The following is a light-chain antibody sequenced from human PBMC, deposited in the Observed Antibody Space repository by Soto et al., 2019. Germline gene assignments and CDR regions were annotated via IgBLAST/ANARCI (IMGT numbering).Light chain of an antibody. CDR1: QGVSNW. V-gene: IGKV1-12*01. CDR2: ATS. CDR3: QQAGSFPLT. J-gene: IGKJ3*01. Sequence: DLQLTQSPSSVSASVGDRITITCRASQGVSNWLAWYQQKPGRVPNLLIYATSSLHSGVPSRFSGSGSGTDFTLTISSLQAEDFATYYCQQAGSFPLTFGPGTKLYIK.